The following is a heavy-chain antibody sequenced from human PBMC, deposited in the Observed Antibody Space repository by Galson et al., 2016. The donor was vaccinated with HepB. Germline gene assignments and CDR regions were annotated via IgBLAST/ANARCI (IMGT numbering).Heavy chain of an antibody. V-gene: IGHV3-23*01. Sequence: SLRLSCAASGFTFSRYAMTWVRQAPGKGLEWVSGLSGSGAHTYYADSVKGRFTISRDNSKNTLYLQMNSLRVEDTAVYYCARDLGGYSGYGGNYFGMDVWGQGTTVTVS. CDR1: GFTFSRYA. D-gene: IGHD5-12*01. CDR2: LSGSGAHT. J-gene: IGHJ6*02. CDR3: ARDLGGYSGYGGNYFGMDV.